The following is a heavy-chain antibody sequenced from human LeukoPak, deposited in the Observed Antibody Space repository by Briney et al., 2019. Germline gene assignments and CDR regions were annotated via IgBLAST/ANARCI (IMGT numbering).Heavy chain of an antibody. CDR2: IYSSGST. Sequence: SETLSLTCTVSGGSISNYYWSWIRQPAGKGLEWIGRIYSSGSTNYNPSLKSRVTISVDTSKNQFSLKLSSVTAADTAVYYCARGHIAAAGTFDYWGQGTLVTVSS. CDR3: ARGHIAAAGTFDY. CDR1: GGSISNYY. J-gene: IGHJ4*02. D-gene: IGHD6-13*01. V-gene: IGHV4-4*07.